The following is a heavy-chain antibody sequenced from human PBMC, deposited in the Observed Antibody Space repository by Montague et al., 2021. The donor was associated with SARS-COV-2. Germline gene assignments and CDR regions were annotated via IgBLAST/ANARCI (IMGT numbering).Heavy chain of an antibody. CDR3: AKNGGSGCLVYCDFDP. CDR2: IFGSGAGT. D-gene: IGHD3-16*01. J-gene: IGHJ2*01. Sequence: SLRLSCAASGFTFSNYVMRWVRQAPGKGLEWVSSIFGSGAGTYYADPVPGRFTISRDNSKNTVFLHMNSLTAEDTAVYYCAKNGGSGCLVYCDFDPWGRGTRVPVSS. CDR1: GFTFSNYV. V-gene: IGHV3-23*01.